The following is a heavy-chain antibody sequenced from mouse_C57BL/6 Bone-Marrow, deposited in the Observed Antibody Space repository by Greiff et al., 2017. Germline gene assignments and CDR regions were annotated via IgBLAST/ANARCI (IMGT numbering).Heavy chain of an antibody. J-gene: IGHJ4*01. CDR2: ISGGGGNT. CDR1: GFTFSSYT. CDR3: AEHVGPYAMDD. Sequence: EVQVVESGGGLVKPGGSLKLSCAASGFTFSSYTMSWVRQTPEKRLEWVATISGGGGNTYYPDSVKGRFTISRENAKNTLYLQKSSLRSEDTALYYCAEHVGPYAMDDWGQGTSVTVSS. V-gene: IGHV5-9*01.